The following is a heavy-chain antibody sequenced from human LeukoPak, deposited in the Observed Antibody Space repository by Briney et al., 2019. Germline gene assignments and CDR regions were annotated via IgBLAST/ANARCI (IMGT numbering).Heavy chain of an antibody. CDR1: GFIFNNAW. Sequence: RGSLRLSCAASGFIFNNAWMSWVRQAPGKGLEWVGRIKSKTDGGTTDYAAPVKGRFTISRDDPKNTLYLQMNSLKIEDTAVYYCTTTNPFYWGQGTLVTVSS. J-gene: IGHJ4*02. CDR2: IKSKTDGGTT. V-gene: IGHV3-15*01. CDR3: TTTNPFY.